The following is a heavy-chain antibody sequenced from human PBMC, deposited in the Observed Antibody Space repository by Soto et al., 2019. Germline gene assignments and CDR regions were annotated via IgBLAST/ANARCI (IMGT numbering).Heavy chain of an antibody. CDR3: ASYPDYSGWSELYYYYMDV. J-gene: IGHJ6*03. Sequence: GGSLRLSCAASGFTFSSYAMSWVRQAPGKGLEWVSAISGSGGSTYYADSVKGRFTISRDNSKNTLYLQMNSLRAEDTAVYYCASYPDYSGWSELYYYYMDVWGKGTTVTVSS. D-gene: IGHD3-3*01. CDR2: ISGSGGST. CDR1: GFTFSSYA. V-gene: IGHV3-23*01.